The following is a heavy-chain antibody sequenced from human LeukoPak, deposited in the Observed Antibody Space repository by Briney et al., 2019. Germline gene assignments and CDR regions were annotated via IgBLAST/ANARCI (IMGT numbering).Heavy chain of an antibody. D-gene: IGHD5-18*01. J-gene: IGHJ4*02. CDR1: GFTFSSYA. CDR2: MSGRGGST. CDR3: ARPAVDTAMVSRFDY. Sequence: GESLRLSCAASGFTFSSYAMNWVRQAPGKGLEWISVMSGRGGSTDYADSVKGRFIISRDNSKNTLYLQMNSLRAEDTAVYYCARPAVDTAMVSRFDYWGQGTLVTVSS. V-gene: IGHV3-23*01.